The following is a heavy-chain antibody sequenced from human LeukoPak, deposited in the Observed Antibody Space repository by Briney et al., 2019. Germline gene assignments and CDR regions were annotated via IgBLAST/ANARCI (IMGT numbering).Heavy chain of an antibody. CDR2: INPNSGGT. CDR1: GYTFTGYY. J-gene: IGHJ5*02. D-gene: IGHD4-17*01. V-gene: IGHV1-2*02. Sequence: ASVKVSCKASGYTFTGYYMHWVRQAPGQGLEWIGWINPNSGGTNYAQKFQGRVTMTRDTSISTAYMELSRLRSDDTAVYYCARVLPNYGDYDPWGQGTLVTVSS. CDR3: ARVLPNYGDYDP.